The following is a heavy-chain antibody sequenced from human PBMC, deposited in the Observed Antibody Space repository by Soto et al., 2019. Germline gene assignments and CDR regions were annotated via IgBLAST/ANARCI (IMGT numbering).Heavy chain of an antibody. CDR2: IYHSGST. CDR3: ARRVVAASFDY. D-gene: IGHD2-15*01. Sequence: PSETLSLTCAVSGGSISSGGYSWSWIRQPPGKGLEWIGYIYHSGSTYYNPSLKSRVTISVDRSKNQFSLKLSSVTAADTAVYYCARRVVAASFDYWGQGTLVTVSS. V-gene: IGHV4-30-2*01. CDR1: GGSISSGGYS. J-gene: IGHJ4*02.